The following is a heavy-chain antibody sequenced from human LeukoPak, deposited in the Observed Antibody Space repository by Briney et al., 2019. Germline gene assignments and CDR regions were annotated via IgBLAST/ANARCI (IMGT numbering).Heavy chain of an antibody. CDR2: ISPTGSTT. CDR1: GFSFSGHW. CDR3: ARGPNSNWSGLDF. V-gene: IGHV3-74*01. J-gene: IGHJ4*02. D-gene: IGHD6-6*01. Sequence: GSLRLSCTASGFSFSGHWMHWARQLPGKGLVWVSRISPTGSTTSYADSVKGRFTVSRDNAKNTPYLQVNNLRAEDTAVYYCARGPNSNWSGLDFWGQGTLLTVSS.